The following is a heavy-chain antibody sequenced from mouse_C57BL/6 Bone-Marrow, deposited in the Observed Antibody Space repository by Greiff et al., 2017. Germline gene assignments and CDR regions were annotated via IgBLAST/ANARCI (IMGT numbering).Heavy chain of an antibody. V-gene: IGHV1-64*01. J-gene: IGHJ3*01. CDR2: IYPNSGST. D-gene: IGHD3-2*02. Sequence: QVQLKQPGAELVKPGASVKLSCKASGYTFTSYWMHWVKQRPGQGLEWIGMIYPNSGSTNYNEKFKSKATLTVDKSSSTAYMQLSSLTSEDSAVYYCAREDSSGPLFAYWGQGTLVTVSA. CDR3: AREDSSGPLFAY. CDR1: GYTFTSYW.